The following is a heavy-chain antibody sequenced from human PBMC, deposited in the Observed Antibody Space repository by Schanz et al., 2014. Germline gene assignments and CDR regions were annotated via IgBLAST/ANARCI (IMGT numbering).Heavy chain of an antibody. CDR2: LTEGGGGT. Sequence: EVQLLESGGTVVQPGGSLRLSCAASGFGFDDYAMSWVRQAPGKGLEWVSGLTEGGGGTYYTDAVKGRFTISRDSSKNTLYLQMNSLRADDTAVYYCARQPGRITVSGVVSNWFDPWGQGTLVTVSS. V-gene: IGHV3-23*01. CDR1: GFGFDDYA. CDR3: ARQPGRITVSGVVSNWFDP. D-gene: IGHD3-3*01. J-gene: IGHJ5*02.